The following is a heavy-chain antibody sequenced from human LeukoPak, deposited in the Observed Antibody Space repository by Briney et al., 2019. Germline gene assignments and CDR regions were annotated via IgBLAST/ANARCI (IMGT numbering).Heavy chain of an antibody. V-gene: IGHV4-31*03. CDR1: GGSISSGGYY. D-gene: IGHD2-15*01. Sequence: NPSQTLSLTCTVSGGSISSGGYYWSWIRQHPGKGLEWIGYIYYSGSTYYNPSLKSRVTISVDTSKNQFSLKLSSVTAADTAVYYCARDWVPIEAANRLLDYYGMDVWGQGTTVTLSS. J-gene: IGHJ6*02. CDR3: ARDWVPIEAANRLLDYYGMDV. CDR2: IYYSGST.